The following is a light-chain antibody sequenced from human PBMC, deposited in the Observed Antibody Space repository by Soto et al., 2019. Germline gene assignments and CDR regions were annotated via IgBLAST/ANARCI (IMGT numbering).Light chain of an antibody. CDR1: QSVSSY. CDR3: QQRSNWPPFT. V-gene: IGKV3-11*01. J-gene: IGKJ4*01. CDR2: DAS. Sequence: EIVLTQSPATLSWSPGERATLSCRASQSVSSYLAWYQQKPGQAPRLLIYDASNRATGIPARFSGSGSGTDFTLTISSLEPEAFAVYYCQQRSNWPPFTFGGGTKVDIK.